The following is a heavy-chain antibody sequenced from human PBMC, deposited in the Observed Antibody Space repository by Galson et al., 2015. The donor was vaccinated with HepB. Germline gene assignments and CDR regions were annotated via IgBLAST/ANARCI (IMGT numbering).Heavy chain of an antibody. D-gene: IGHD6-13*01. CDR3: AKDGTGDSVAFDI. Sequence: SLRLSCAASGFTFSSYAMSWVRQAPGKGLEWVSAISGSGGSTYYADSVKGRFTISRDNSKNTLYLQMNSLRAEDTAVYYCAKDGTGDSVAFDIWGQGTMVTVSS. CDR2: ISGSGGST. V-gene: IGHV3-23*01. CDR1: GFTFSSYA. J-gene: IGHJ3*02.